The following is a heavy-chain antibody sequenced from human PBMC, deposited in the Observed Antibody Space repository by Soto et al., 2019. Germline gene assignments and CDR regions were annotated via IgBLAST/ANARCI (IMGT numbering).Heavy chain of an antibody. CDR3: AREYYYGSALFDP. Sequence: SETLYLTCAVSGGSISSGGYSWSWIRQPPGKGLEWIGYIYHSGSTYYNPSLKSRVTISVDRSKNQFSLKLSSVTAADTAVYYCAREYYYGSALFDPWGQGTLVTVSS. D-gene: IGHD3-10*01. J-gene: IGHJ5*02. CDR2: IYHSGST. V-gene: IGHV4-30-2*01. CDR1: GGSISSGGYS.